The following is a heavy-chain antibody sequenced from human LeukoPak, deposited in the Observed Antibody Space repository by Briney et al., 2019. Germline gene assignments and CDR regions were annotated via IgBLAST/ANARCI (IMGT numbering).Heavy chain of an antibody. CDR3: AKNPSTRWYWNWFDP. V-gene: IGHV3-74*01. CDR1: GFTLSSYW. CDR2: INSDSDGSST. D-gene: IGHD6-13*01. Sequence: GGSLRLSCAASGFTLSSYWMHWVRQAPGKGLVWVSRINSDSDGSSTSYADSVKGRFTISRDNAKNTLHLQMNSLRAEDTAVYYWAKNPSTRWYWNWFDPWGQGTLVTVSS. J-gene: IGHJ5*02.